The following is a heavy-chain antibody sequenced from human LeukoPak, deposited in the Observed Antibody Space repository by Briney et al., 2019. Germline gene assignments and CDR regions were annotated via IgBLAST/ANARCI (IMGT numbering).Heavy chain of an antibody. CDR1: GFTFSSYA. V-gene: IGHV3-23*01. J-gene: IGHJ4*02. Sequence: GGSLRLSCAASGFTFSSYAMSWVRQAPGKGLEWVSAISSSGGSTYYADSVKGRFTISRDNSKKTLYLQMNSLRAEDTAAYYCAKSLGVGGYTRYKGFDQWGQGTLVVVSS. CDR2: ISSSGGST. CDR3: AKSLGVGGYTRYKGFDQ. D-gene: IGHD3-16*02.